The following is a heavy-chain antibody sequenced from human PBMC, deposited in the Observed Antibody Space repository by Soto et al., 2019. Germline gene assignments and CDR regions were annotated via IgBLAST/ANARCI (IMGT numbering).Heavy chain of an antibody. CDR2: AYYRSQWYY. V-gene: IGHV6-1*01. CDR3: TKQKGDGGPYNVTAV. J-gene: IGHJ6*01. Sequence: PSQTLSLTCAISGDSFSSNSAAWNWIRQSPSRGLEWLGRAYYRSQWYYDSAVSVRSRITVIPDTSKNQFSLQLNSVTPEDTAVNYCTKQKGDGGPYNVTAVWGRGTTDTVSS. CDR1: GDSFSSNSAA. D-gene: IGHD1-20*01.